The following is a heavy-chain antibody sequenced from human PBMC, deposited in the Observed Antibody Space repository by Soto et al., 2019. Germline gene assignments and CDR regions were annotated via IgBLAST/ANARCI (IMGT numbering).Heavy chain of an antibody. V-gene: IGHV3-30*18. CDR3: AKGQSATHLGYYFDY. J-gene: IGHJ4*02. CDR1: GFTFSSYG. CDR2: ISYDGSNK. Sequence: GGSLRLSCAASGFTFSSYGMHWVRQAPGKGLEWVAVISYDGSNKYYADSVKGRFTISRDNSKNTLYLQMNSLRAEDTAVYYCAKGQSATHLGYYFDYWGQGTLVTVSS.